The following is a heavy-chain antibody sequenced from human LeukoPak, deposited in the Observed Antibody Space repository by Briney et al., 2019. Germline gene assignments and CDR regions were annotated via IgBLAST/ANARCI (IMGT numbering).Heavy chain of an antibody. J-gene: IGHJ4*02. D-gene: IGHD3-22*01. V-gene: IGHV2-5*01. CDR2: IYWHVYK. CDR3: AHRIGQGYYDSSGYYEEWYYFDY. CDR1: GFSLNTSGVG. Sequence: KESGPTLVKPTQTLTLTCTFSGFSLNTSGVGVGWIRQPPGTALDWLALIYWHVYKRYCPSLKSSITITKDTSKNQVVLTMTNMDPVDTATYFSAHRIGQGYYDSSGYYEEWYYFDYWGQGTLVTVSS.